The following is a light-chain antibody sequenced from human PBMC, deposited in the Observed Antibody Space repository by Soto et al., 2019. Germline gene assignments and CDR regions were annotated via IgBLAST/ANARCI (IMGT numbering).Light chain of an antibody. J-gene: IGKJ1*01. CDR1: QSVSSSY. Sequence: VLTQSPGTLSLSPGERATLSCRASQSVSSSYLAWYQQKPGQAPRLLIYGASSRATGIPDRFSGSGSGTDFTLTISSLEFGDSAVYYCQQYGSSPTWTFGQGTKVDIK. CDR3: QQYGSSPTWT. CDR2: GAS. V-gene: IGKV3-20*01.